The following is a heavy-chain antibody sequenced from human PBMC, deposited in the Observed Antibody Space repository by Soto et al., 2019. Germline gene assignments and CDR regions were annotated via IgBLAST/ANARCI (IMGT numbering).Heavy chain of an antibody. J-gene: IGHJ5*02. V-gene: IGHV4-39*01. Sequence: QLQLQESGPGLVKPSETLSLTCTVSGGSISSSSFHWGWIRQPPGQGLEWIGSIYYSGSTYYSPSLKSRVTISVDTYKNQFSLNLSSVTAADTAVYYCARRERAAGTDWWFDPWGQGTLVTVAS. CDR3: ARRERAAGTDWWFDP. CDR1: GGSISSSSFH. CDR2: IYYSGST. D-gene: IGHD6-13*01.